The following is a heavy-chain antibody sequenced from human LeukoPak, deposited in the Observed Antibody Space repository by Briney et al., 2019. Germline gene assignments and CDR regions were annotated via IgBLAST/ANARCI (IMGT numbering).Heavy chain of an antibody. CDR2: ISSSSSYI. CDR3: ANRFDAFDI. J-gene: IGHJ3*02. CDR1: GFTFSSYS. Sequence: PGGSLRLSCAASGFTFSSYSMNWVRQAPGKGLEWVSSISSSSSYIYYADSAKGRFTISRDNAKNSLYLQMNSLRAEDTAVYYCANRFDAFDIWGQGTMVTVSS. D-gene: IGHD1-14*01. V-gene: IGHV3-21*01.